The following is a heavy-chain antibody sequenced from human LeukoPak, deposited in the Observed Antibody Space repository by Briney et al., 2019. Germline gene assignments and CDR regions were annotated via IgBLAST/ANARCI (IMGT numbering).Heavy chain of an antibody. D-gene: IGHD4-11*01. V-gene: IGHV3-30*04. CDR2: ISYDVSNK. CDR1: GFTFSSYA. CDR3: ARDRSKAYYYYGMDV. J-gene: IGHJ6*01. Sequence: GGSLRLSCAASGFTFSSYAMHWVRQAPGKGLEWVAVISYDVSNKYYADSVKGRFTISRDNSKNTLYLQMNSLRAEDTAVYYCARDRSKAYYYYGMDVWGQGTTVTVSS.